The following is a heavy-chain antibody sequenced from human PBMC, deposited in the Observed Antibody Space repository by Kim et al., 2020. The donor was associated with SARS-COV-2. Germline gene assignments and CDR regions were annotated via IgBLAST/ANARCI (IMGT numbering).Heavy chain of an antibody. J-gene: IGHJ4*02. V-gene: IGHV3-11*01. CDR3: ARDGWVQLRPLEK. CDR2: ISNTGDTI. Sequence: GGSLRLSCAASGFTFTDYYMSWIRQAPGKGLEWVSLISNTGDTIHYADSVKGRFSISRDNGKNSVYLQMDNLRAEDAALDFCARDGWVQLRPLEKWGEGT. D-gene: IGHD3-3*01. CDR1: GFTFTDYY.